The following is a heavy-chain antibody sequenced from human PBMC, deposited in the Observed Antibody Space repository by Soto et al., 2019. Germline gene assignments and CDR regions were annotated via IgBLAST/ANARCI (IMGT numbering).Heavy chain of an antibody. V-gene: IGHV1-18*01. J-gene: IGHJ3*02. D-gene: IGHD1-1*01. CDR1: GYTFTSYG. CDR3: ARDGRVDNNAFDI. CDR2: ISAYNGNT. Sequence: DAVKVSCKASGYTFTSYGISWVRQASGQGLEWMGWISAYNGNTNYAQKLQGRVTMTTDTSTSTAYMELRSLRSDDTAVYYCARDGRVDNNAFDIWCQGTRVTVSS.